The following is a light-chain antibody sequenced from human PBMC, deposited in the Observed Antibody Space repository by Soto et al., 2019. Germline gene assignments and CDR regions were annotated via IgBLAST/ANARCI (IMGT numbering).Light chain of an antibody. V-gene: IGLV1-40*01. CDR3: QSYDSSLSVV. Sequence: QSVLTQPPSVSGAPGQRVTISCTGSSSNIGAGYDVHWYQQLPGTAPKLLIYGNSNQPSGVPDRFSGSKSGTSASLAITGLQAEDEADYCCQSYDSSLSVVFGGGTKVTVL. CDR1: SSNIGAGYD. J-gene: IGLJ2*01. CDR2: GNS.